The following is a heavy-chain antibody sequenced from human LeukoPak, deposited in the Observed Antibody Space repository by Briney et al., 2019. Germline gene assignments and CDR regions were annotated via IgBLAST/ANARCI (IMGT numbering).Heavy chain of an antibody. Sequence: GGSLRLSCAASGFTFSSYAMHWVRQAPGKGLEWVAVISYDGSNKYYADSVKGRFTISRDNSKNTLYLQMNSLRAEDTAVYYCARGSSGDRYFDYWGQGTLVTVSS. V-gene: IGHV3-30-3*01. CDR1: GFTFSSYA. CDR3: ARGSSGDRYFDY. J-gene: IGHJ4*02. D-gene: IGHD2-21*02. CDR2: ISYDGSNK.